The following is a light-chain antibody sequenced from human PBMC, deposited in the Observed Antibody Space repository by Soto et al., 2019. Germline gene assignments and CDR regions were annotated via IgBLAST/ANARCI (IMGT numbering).Light chain of an antibody. V-gene: IGKV3-20*01. Sequence: IVFTQSPCTLSLSPGERASLSCRASQSVSSGHLAWYQQKPGQAPRLLIYGASSRATGIPDRFSGSGSGTDFTLTISRLEPEDYAVYYCQQYGHSLWTFGQGTKVDIK. CDR1: QSVSSGH. J-gene: IGKJ1*01. CDR2: GAS. CDR3: QQYGHSLWT.